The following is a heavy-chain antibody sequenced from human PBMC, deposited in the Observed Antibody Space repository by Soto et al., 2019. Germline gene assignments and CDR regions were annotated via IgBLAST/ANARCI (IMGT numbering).Heavy chain of an antibody. CDR1: GFTFNNYA. V-gene: IGHV3-23*01. CDR2: ISGTGGST. J-gene: IGHJ4*02. CDR3: AKDRLGGNFDY. Sequence: GGSLRLSCAASGFTFNNYAMNWVRQAPGKGLEWVATISGTGGSTYYADSVKGRFTISRDNSKNTLYLQMNSLRVEDTAVYYCAKDRLGGNFDYWGQGTQVT.